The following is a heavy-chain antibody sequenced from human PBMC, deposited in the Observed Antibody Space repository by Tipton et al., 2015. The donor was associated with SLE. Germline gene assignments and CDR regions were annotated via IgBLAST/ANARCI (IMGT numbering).Heavy chain of an antibody. J-gene: IGHJ4*02. CDR3: ARARRTTSSHFDY. V-gene: IGHV4-31*03. Sequence: TLSLTCTVSGGSISRNWSWIRQHPGKGLEWIGYIYHTGSTYYNPSLESRLTISIDTSKNQFSPRLTSMTPADTALYYCARARRTTSSHFDYWGQGTLVTVSS. D-gene: IGHD1-14*01. CDR1: GGSISRN. CDR2: IYHTGST.